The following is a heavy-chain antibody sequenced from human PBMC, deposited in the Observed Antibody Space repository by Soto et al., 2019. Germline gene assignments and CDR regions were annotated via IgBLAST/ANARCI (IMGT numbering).Heavy chain of an antibody. D-gene: IGHD2-15*01. Sequence: SGGSLRLSCAASGFTFSSYYMDWVRQAPGKGLEWVANIKQDGSERYYADSVKGRFTISRDNAKKSLYLQMNSLRAEDTAVYYCARDLGYCSGGRCYTVLDSWGQGTLVTVSS. CDR3: ARDLGYCSGGRCYTVLDS. CDR1: GFTFSSYY. V-gene: IGHV3-7*03. CDR2: IKQDGSER. J-gene: IGHJ4*02.